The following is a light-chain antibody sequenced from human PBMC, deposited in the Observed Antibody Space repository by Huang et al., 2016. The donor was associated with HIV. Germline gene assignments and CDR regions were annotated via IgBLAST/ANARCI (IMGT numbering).Light chain of an antibody. CDR1: ESGSSS. J-gene: IGKJ5*01. Sequence: EIVMTQSPGTLSVSPGERVTLSCSANESGSSSLAWYQQVSGQAPRLLIYDASTRATGIPARFSGSASGTNFTLTVSSLQSEDFAVYYCQQYNDWPPITFGQETRLDIK. CDR2: DAS. V-gene: IGKV3-15*01. CDR3: QQYNDWPPIT.